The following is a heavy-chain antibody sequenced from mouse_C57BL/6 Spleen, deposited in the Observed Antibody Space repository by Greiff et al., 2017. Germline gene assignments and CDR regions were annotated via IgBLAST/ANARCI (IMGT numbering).Heavy chain of an antibody. CDR2: IFPGSGST. J-gene: IGHJ2*01. V-gene: IGHV1-75*01. CDR3: ARGGDYDGREYYFDY. D-gene: IGHD2-4*01. Sequence: VQLQQSGPELVKPGASVKISCKASGYTFTDYYINWVKQRPGQGLEWIGWIFPGSGSTYYNQKFKGKSTLTVDKSSSTAYMQLSSLTSEDSAVYYCARGGDYDGREYYFDYWGQGTTLTVSS. CDR1: GYTFTDYY.